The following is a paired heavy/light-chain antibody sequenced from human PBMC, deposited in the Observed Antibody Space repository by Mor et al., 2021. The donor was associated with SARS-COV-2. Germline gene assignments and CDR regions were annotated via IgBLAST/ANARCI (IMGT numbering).Light chain of an antibody. J-gene: IGLJ3*02. CDR1: NSDVGGYNY. CDR2: DVS. V-gene: IGLV2-14*03. CDR3: SSYTSSNTRV. Sequence: QSALTQPASVSGSPGQSITISCTGTNSDVGGYNYVSWYQQHPGKAPTLMIYDVSDRPSGVSGRFSGSKSGNTASLTISGLQAGDEADYYCSSYTSSNTRVFGGGTKLTVL.
Heavy chain of an antibody. Sequence: QVQLVESGGGLVKPGGSLRLSCAASGFTFSDYYMSWIRQAPGKGLEWVSYISSSGSTIYYADSVKGRFTISRDNAKNSLYLQMNSLRAEDTAVYYCARDQPRVYYYYYGMDVWGQGTTVTVSS. D-gene: IGHD6-13*01. J-gene: IGHJ6*02. CDR2: ISSSGSTI. V-gene: IGHV3-11*01. CDR3: ARDQPRVYYYYYGMDV. CDR1: GFTFSDYY.